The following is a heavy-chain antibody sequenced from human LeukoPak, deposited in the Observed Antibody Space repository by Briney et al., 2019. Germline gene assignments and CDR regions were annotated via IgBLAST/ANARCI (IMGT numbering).Heavy chain of an antibody. CDR3: ARVPSGPSWYFDL. V-gene: IGHV3-66*01. CDR2: IYSGGST. CDR1: GFTVSSNY. J-gene: IGHJ2*01. Sequence: GGSLSLSCAASGFTVSSNYMSWVRQAPGKGLEWVSVIYSGGSTYYADSVKGRFTISRDNSKNTLYLQMNSLRAEDTAVYYCARVPSGPSWYFDLWGRGTLVTVSS.